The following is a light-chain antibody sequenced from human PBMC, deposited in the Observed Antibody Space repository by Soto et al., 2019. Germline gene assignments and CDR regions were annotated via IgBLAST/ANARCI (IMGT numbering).Light chain of an antibody. CDR1: SSNIGSNT. CDR2: SNN. CDR3: AAWDDSLNDVV. V-gene: IGLV1-44*01. Sequence: QSVLTQPPSASGTPGQRVTISCSGSSSNIGSNTVNWYQQLPGTAPKLLIYSNNQRPSGVPDRFSSSKSGTSASLAISGLQSEDEADYYCAAWDDSLNDVVFGGGTKVTVL. J-gene: IGLJ2*01.